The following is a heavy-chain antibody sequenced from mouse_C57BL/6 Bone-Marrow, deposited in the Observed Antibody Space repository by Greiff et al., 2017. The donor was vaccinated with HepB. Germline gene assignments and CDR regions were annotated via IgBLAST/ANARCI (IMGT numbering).Heavy chain of an antibody. V-gene: IGHV5-6*01. CDR2: ISSGGSYT. CDR1: GFTFSSYG. CDR3: ARWGGPNYAMDY. Sequence: EVQLQESGGDLVKPGGSLKLSCAASGFTFSSYGMSWVRQTPDKRLEWVATISSGGSYTYYPDSVKGRFTISRDNAKNTLYLQMSSLKSEDTAMYYCARWGGPNYAMDYWGQGTSVTVSS. J-gene: IGHJ4*01.